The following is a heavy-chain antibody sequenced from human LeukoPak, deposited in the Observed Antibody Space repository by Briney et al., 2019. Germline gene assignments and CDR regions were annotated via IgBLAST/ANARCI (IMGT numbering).Heavy chain of an antibody. CDR1: GFTFSSYT. Sequence: GALRLSCAASGFTFSSYTMSWVRQAPGKGLEWVSGISGCGDSTYYADSVKGRFTVSRDNSKNTLYLQMNSLRAEDTAIYYCAKALGRSVQDYFDYWGQGTLDTVSS. J-gene: IGHJ4*02. V-gene: IGHV3-23*01. CDR2: ISGCGDST. D-gene: IGHD1-1*01. CDR3: AKALGRSVQDYFDY.